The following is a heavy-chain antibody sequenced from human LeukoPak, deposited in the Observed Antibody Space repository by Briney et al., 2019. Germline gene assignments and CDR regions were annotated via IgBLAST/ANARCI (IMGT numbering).Heavy chain of an antibody. Sequence: GGSLRLSCKVSEFRVGYNYINWVRQAPGRGLEGVSYISSRNTSIYYSDSVKGQFTISRDNARNSLYLQMNSLRAEDTAVYYCARDPSSSPPYYFYYYYMDVWGKGTTVTVSS. J-gene: IGHJ6*03. CDR3: ARDPSSSPPYYFYYYYMDV. V-gene: IGHV3-48*01. D-gene: IGHD6-6*01. CDR1: EFRVGYNY. CDR2: ISSRNTSI.